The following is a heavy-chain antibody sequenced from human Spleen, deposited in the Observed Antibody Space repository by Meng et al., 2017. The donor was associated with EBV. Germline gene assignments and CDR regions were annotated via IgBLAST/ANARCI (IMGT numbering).Heavy chain of an antibody. CDR3: ARDMNDAFDP. D-gene: IGHD1-1*01. J-gene: IGHJ5*02. V-gene: IGHV3-30-3*01. CDR2: ISDDGSNN. Sequence: VQVVESVGSSVQPGGSLSLSCAASGFTFNGYAMPGVRQAPGKGLEWVAVISDDGSNNYYADAVKGRFTISRDNSNNTLYVLMISLRAEDTAVYYCARDMNDAFDPWGQGTLVTVSS. CDR1: GFTFNGYA.